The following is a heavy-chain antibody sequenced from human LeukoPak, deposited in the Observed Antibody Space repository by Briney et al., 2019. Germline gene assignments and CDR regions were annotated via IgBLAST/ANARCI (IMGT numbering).Heavy chain of an antibody. CDR3: AKDTRAVSVGSFDY. V-gene: IGHV3-9*01. CDR1: GFTFDDFA. D-gene: IGHD3-10*01. Sequence: PGRSLRLSCVASGFTFDDFAMHWVRQLPGKGLELVSGITWNSGTTGYADSVKGRFTISRDNAKNSLYLHMNSLRAEDTAVYYCAKDTRAVSVGSFDYRGQGTLVTFSS. J-gene: IGHJ4*02. CDR2: ITWNSGTT.